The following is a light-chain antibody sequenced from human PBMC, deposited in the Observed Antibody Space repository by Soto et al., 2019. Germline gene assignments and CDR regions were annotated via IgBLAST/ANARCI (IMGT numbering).Light chain of an antibody. CDR1: RSDVGGYNY. CDR3: SSYTSSSTLYV. V-gene: IGLV2-14*01. CDR2: DVS. Sequence: QSALTQPASVSGSPGQSITISCTGTRSDVGGYNYVSWYQQHPGKAPKLMIYDVSNRPSGVSNRFSGSKSGNTASLTSSGLQAEDEADYYCSSYTSSSTLYVFGTGTQLTVL. J-gene: IGLJ1*01.